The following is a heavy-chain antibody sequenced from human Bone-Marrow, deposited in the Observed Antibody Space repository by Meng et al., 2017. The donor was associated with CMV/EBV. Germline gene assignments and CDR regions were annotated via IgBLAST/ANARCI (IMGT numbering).Heavy chain of an antibody. Sequence: GGSLRLSCAASGFTFSSYSMNWVRQAPGKGLEWGSSISSSSSYIYYADSVKGRFTISRDNAKNSLYLQMNSMRAEDTAVYYCARVDCITGTTCWFDPRGEGSLVTVSS. CDR2: ISSSSSYI. CDR3: ARVDCITGTTCWFDP. V-gene: IGHV3-21*01. D-gene: IGHD1-7*01. J-gene: IGHJ5*02. CDR1: GFTFSSYS.